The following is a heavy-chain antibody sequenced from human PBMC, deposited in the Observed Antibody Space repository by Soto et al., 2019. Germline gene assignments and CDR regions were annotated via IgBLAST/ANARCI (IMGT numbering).Heavy chain of an antibody. CDR2: ISGSSDYT. J-gene: IGHJ4*02. CDR3: GKTDGAEGQLIDS. CDR1: GFTLMNYA. V-gene: IGHV3-23*01. D-gene: IGHD5-18*01. Sequence: EVQLLESGGGLVQPGGSLRLSCAASGFTLMNYAMSWVRQAPGKGLEWVSSISGSSDYTHYADSVKGRFTISRDNSKNTLHLLMSSLRAEDTAVYYCGKTDGAEGQLIDSWGRGTLVTVSS.